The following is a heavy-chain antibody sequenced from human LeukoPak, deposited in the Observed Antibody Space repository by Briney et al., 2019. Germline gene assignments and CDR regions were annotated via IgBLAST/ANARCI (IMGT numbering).Heavy chain of an antibody. CDR3: TREYSSSSDY. Sequence: PSETLSLTCTVSGGSISSSSHHWSWVRQPPGKGLEWIGSIYYSGNTYYNPSLKSRVTVSVDTSKNQFSLKLTSVTAADTAVYYCTREYSSSSDYWGQGTLSPSPQ. V-gene: IGHV4-39*02. J-gene: IGHJ4*02. CDR2: IYYSGNT. D-gene: IGHD6-6*01. CDR1: GGSISSSSHH.